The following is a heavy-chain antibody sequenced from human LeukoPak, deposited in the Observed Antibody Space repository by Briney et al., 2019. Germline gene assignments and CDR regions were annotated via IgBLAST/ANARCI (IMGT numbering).Heavy chain of an antibody. J-gene: IGHJ4*02. CDR1: GYTFTSYD. CDR3: AKIGGGFTFDY. Sequence: ASVKVSCKASGYTFTSYDINWVRQAPGQGLEWMGIINPSGGSTSYAQKFQGRVTMTRDMSTSTVYMELSSLRAEDTAVYYCAKIGGGFTFDYWGQGTLVTVSS. CDR2: INPSGGST. V-gene: IGHV1-46*01. D-gene: IGHD3-16*01.